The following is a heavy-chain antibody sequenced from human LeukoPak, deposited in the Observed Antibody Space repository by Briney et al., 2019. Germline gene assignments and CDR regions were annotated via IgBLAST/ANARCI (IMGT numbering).Heavy chain of an antibody. CDR1: GYTFTGYY. CDR2: INPNSGGT. Sequence: GASVKVSCKASGYTFTGYYMHWVRQAPGQGLEWMGWINPNSGGTNYAQKFQGRVTMTRDTSISTAYMELSSLRSEDTAVYYCARRTGRMVRGTYYYYMDVWGKGTTVTVSS. D-gene: IGHD3-10*01. CDR3: ARRTGRMVRGTYYYYMDV. J-gene: IGHJ6*03. V-gene: IGHV1-2*02.